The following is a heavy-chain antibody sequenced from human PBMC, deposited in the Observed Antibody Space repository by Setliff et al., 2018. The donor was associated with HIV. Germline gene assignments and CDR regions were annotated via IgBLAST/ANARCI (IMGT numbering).Heavy chain of an antibody. CDR2: INADGSST. J-gene: IGHJ5*02. D-gene: IGHD5-18*01. V-gene: IGHV3-74*01. Sequence: LRLSCAASGFTFSTSWMNWVRQAPGKGLVWVARINADGSSTSYADPVKGRFTISRDNSKNTLYLQMNSLRAEDTAVYYCAKDGYSYGHTVNWFDPWGQGTLVTVSS. CDR1: GFTFSTSW. CDR3: AKDGYSYGHTVNWFDP.